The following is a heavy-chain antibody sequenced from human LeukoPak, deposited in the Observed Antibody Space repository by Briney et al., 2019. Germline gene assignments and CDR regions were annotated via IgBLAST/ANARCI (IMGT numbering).Heavy chain of an antibody. Sequence: SETRSLTCAVYGGSFSGYYWSWIRQPPGKGLEWIGEINHSGSTNYNPSLKSRVTISVDTSKTQFSLKLSSVTAVDTAVYYCARDHYYYDSSGYPKGYFQHWGQGTLVTVSS. J-gene: IGHJ1*01. CDR1: GGSFSGYY. CDR2: INHSGST. D-gene: IGHD3-22*01. CDR3: ARDHYYYDSSGYPKGYFQH. V-gene: IGHV4-34*01.